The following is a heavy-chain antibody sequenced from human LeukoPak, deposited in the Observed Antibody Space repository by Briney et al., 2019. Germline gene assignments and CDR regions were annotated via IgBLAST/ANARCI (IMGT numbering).Heavy chain of an antibody. D-gene: IGHD7-27*01. Sequence: PGGSLRLSCAASGFTVSSNYMSWVRQAPGKGLEWVSVIYSGGNTYSADSVKGRFTISRDNSKNTLYLQMNSLRDEDTAVYYCARASAWGFYYYMDVWGKGTTVTVSS. J-gene: IGHJ6*03. V-gene: IGHV3-66*01. CDR3: ARASAWGFYYYMDV. CDR2: IYSGGNT. CDR1: GFTVSSNY.